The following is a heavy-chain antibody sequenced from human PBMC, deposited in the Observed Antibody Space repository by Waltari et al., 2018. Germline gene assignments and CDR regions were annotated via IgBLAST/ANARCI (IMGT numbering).Heavy chain of an antibody. CDR3: ATDRKDRGYSYGDRWFDP. V-gene: IGHV1-24*01. J-gene: IGHJ5*02. CDR2: FDPEDVET. CDR1: GYTLTELS. Sequence: QVQLVQSGAEVKKPGASVKVSCKVSGYTLTELSMHWVRQAPGKGLEWMGGFDPEDVETIYAQKFQGKVTMTEGTTTDTAYMELSSLRSEDTAVYYCATDRKDRGYSYGDRWFDPWGQGTLVTVSS. D-gene: IGHD5-18*01.